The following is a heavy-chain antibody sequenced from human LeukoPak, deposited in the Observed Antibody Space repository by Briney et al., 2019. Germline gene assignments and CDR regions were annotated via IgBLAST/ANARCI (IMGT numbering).Heavy chain of an antibody. J-gene: IGHJ4*02. CDR1: GGTFSSYA. Sequence: SVKVSCKASGGTFSSYAISWVRQAPGQGLEWMGGIIPIFGTANYAQKFQGRVTITADESTSTAYMELSSLRSEDTAVYYCASNSGIRGYLDYWGQGTLVTVSS. CDR2: IIPIFGTA. V-gene: IGHV1-69*01. CDR3: ASNSGIRGYLDY. D-gene: IGHD7-27*01.